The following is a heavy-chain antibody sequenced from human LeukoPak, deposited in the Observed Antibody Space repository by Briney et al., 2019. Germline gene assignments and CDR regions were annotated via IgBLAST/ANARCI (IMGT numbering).Heavy chain of an antibody. CDR1: GYTFTGYY. Sequence: ASVKVSCKASGYTFTGYYMHWVRQAPGQGLEWMGLINPNSGGTNYAQKFQGRVTMTRDTSISTAYMELSRLRSDDTAVYYCARDLGGRQWLAVCFDYWGQGTLVTVSS. CDR3: ARDLGGRQWLAVCFDY. D-gene: IGHD6-19*01. V-gene: IGHV1-2*02. CDR2: INPNSGGT. J-gene: IGHJ4*02.